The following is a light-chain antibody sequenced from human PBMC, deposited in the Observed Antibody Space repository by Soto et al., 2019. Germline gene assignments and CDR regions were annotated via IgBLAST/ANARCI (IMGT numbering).Light chain of an antibody. CDR3: QQYYSYPWM. CDR2: GAS. J-gene: IGKJ1*01. Sequence: ESVLTQSPGTGSLSPGEGATRAGRASQSVSSNYLAWYQQKPGQAPRLVIYGASTRATGIPDRFSGSGSGTDFTLTISCLQSEDFATHYCQQYYSYPWMFGPGTKVDIK. CDR1: QSVSSNY. V-gene: IGKV3-20*01.